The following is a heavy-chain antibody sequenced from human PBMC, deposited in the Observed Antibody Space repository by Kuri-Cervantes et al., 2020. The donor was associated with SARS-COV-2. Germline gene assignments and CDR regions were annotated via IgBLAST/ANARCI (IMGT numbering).Heavy chain of an antibody. J-gene: IGHJ4*02. CDR2: INPDGSYT. D-gene: IGHD1-1*01. CDR3: VRDGDHWNFDY. CDR1: GFTFSSYA. V-gene: IGHV3-74*01. Sequence: GESLKISCAASGFTFSSYAMSWVRQAPGKGLEWVSRINPDGSYTNNADSVKGRFTLSRDNAMNMLFLQMNSLRAEDTAVYYCVRDGDHWNFDYWGQGTLVTVSS.